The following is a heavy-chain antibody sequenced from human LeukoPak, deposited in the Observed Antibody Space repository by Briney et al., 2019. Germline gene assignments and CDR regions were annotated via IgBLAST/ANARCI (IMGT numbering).Heavy chain of an antibody. CDR1: GFTFSSYA. Sequence: PGRSLRLSCAASGFTFSSYAMHWVRQAPGKGLEWVAVISYDGSNKYYADSVKGRFTISRDNSKNTLYPQMNSLRAEDTAVYYCAREFGSYYDYWGQGTLVTVSS. CDR2: ISYDGSNK. V-gene: IGHV3-30*04. D-gene: IGHD3-16*01. J-gene: IGHJ4*02. CDR3: AREFGSYYDY.